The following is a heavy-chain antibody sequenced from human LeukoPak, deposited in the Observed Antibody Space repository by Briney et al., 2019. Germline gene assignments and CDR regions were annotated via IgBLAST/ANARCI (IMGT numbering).Heavy chain of an antibody. J-gene: IGHJ4*02. Sequence: SETLSLTCTVSGGSISSYYWSWIRQPPGKGLEWIGYIHYSGSTNYNPSLKSRVTISVDTSKNQFSLKLSSVTAADTAVYYCARASSNYPLYYFDYWGQGTLVTVSS. CDR1: GGSISSYY. V-gene: IGHV4-59*01. D-gene: IGHD4-11*01. CDR2: IHYSGST. CDR3: ARASSNYPLYYFDY.